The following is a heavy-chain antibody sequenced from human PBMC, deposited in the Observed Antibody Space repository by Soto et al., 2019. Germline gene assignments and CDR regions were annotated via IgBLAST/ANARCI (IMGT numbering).Heavy chain of an antibody. CDR3: ASIAARPRAGWFDP. CDR1: GGSFSGYY. J-gene: IGHJ5*02. V-gene: IGHV4-34*01. CDR2: INHSGST. D-gene: IGHD6-6*01. Sequence: QVQLQQWGAGLLKPSETLSLTCAVYGGSFSGYYWSWIRQPPGKGLEWIGEINHSGSTNYNPSLKSRVTISVDTSKNQFSLKLSSVTAADTAVYYCASIAARPRAGWFDPWGQGTLVTVSP.